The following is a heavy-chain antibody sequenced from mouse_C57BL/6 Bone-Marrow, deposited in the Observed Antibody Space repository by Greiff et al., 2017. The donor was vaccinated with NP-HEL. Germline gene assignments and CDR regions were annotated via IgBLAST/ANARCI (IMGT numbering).Heavy chain of an antibody. J-gene: IGHJ4*01. V-gene: IGHV1-42*01. CDR1: GYSFTGYY. CDR2: INPSTGGT. D-gene: IGHD1-1*01. Sequence: VQLQQSGPELVKPGASVKISCKASGYSFTGYYMNWVKQSPEKSLEWIGEINPSTGGTTYNQKFKAKATLTVDKSSSTAYMQLKSLTSEDSAVDYCARGYYGSSYYAMDYWGQGTSVTVSS. CDR3: ARGYYGSSYYAMDY.